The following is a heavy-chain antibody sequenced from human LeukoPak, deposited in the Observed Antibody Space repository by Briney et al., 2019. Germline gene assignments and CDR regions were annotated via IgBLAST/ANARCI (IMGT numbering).Heavy chain of an antibody. CDR1: GFTFSSHA. J-gene: IGHJ4*02. V-gene: IGHV3-23*01. CDR3: AKDLYYYGSGSYLAALDY. D-gene: IGHD3-10*01. Sequence: GGSLRLSCAASGFTFSSHAMSWVRQAPGKGLEWVSAISGSGGSTYYADSVKGRFTISRDNSKNTLYLQMNSLRAEDTAVYYCAKDLYYYGSGSYLAALDYWGQGTLVTVSS. CDR2: ISGSGGST.